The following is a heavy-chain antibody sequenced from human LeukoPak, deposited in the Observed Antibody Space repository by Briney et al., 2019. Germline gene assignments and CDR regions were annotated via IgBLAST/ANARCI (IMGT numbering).Heavy chain of an antibody. CDR3: ARGGNTYYYDSSGYSLGY. Sequence: HPGGSLRLSCAASGFTFSSYEMNWVRQAPGKGLEWVSYISSSGSTIYYADSVKGRFTISRDNAKNSLYLQMNSLRAEDTAVYYCARGGNTYYYDSSGYSLGYWGQGTLVTVSS. CDR1: GFTFSSYE. V-gene: IGHV3-48*03. D-gene: IGHD3-22*01. CDR2: ISSSGSTI. J-gene: IGHJ4*02.